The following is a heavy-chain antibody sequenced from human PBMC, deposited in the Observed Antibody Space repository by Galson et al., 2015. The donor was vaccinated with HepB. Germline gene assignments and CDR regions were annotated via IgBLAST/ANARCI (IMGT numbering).Heavy chain of an antibody. V-gene: IGHV4-39*07. CDR1: GGSISSSSYY. D-gene: IGHD3-10*01. J-gene: IGHJ4*02. CDR3: ARFKWFGPDY. Sequence: SETLSLTCSVSGGSISSSSYYWGWIRQPPGKGLEWIGSLFHSGVTYYNPSLKSRVTISVDTSKNQFSLRLSSVTAADTAMYYCARFKWFGPDYWGQGALVTVSS. CDR2: LFHSGVT.